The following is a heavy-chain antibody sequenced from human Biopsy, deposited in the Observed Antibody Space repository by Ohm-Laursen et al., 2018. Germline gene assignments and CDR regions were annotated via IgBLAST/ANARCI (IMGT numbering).Heavy chain of an antibody. J-gene: IGHJ3*01. D-gene: IGHD3-22*01. V-gene: IGHV4-4*07. Sequence: SDTLSLTCNVSGGDISNYYWSWIRQPAGKGLEWIGRIYPGGSINYNPSLKSRVTMSVDTSKKQISLRLRSVTAADTAMYYCASVVLGPTNDAFDLWGQGTMVVVSS. CDR2: IYPGGSI. CDR1: GGDISNYY. CDR3: ASVVLGPTNDAFDL.